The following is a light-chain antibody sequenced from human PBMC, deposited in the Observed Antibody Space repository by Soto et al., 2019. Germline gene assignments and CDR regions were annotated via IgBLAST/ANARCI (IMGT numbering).Light chain of an antibody. CDR3: QQRSNWPPIT. CDR1: QSVSSY. J-gene: IGKJ4*01. CDR2: DAS. Sequence: EIVLTQSPATLSLSPGERATLSCRASQSVSSYLAWYQQKPGQAPRLLIYDASNRATGSPARFSGSGSGKDFTLTIRSLEPEDFAVYYCQQRSNWPPITFGGGTKVEIK. V-gene: IGKV3-11*01.